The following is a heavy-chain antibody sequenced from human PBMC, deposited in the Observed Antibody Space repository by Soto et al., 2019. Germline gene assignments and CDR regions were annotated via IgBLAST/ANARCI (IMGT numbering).Heavy chain of an antibody. Sequence: QLHLQESGPGLVKASETLSLTCSVSGGSISGPAYYWGWIRQPPGKGLEWIGSIFYSGITYDNPYLKSRFTISMDTSTHHCSLKLSSVTAADTAVYYCARRDRNGYYSLALADFWGQGTLVTVSS. CDR3: ARRDRNGYYSLALADF. CDR2: IFYSGIT. CDR1: GGSISGPAYY. D-gene: IGHD3-22*01. V-gene: IGHV4-39*02. J-gene: IGHJ4*02.